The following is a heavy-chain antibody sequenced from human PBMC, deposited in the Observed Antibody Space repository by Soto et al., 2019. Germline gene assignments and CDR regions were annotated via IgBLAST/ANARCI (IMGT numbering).Heavy chain of an antibody. V-gene: IGHV1-18*01. J-gene: IGHJ6*02. CDR3: ARDAYYDFWSGTITDTEYYYYGMDV. CDR1: GYTFTSYG. CDR2: ISAYNGNT. Sequence: ASVKVSCKASGYTFTSYGISWVRQAPGQGLEWMGWISAYNGNTNYAQKLQGRVTMTTDTSTSTAYMELRSLRSDDTAVYYCARDAYYDFWSGTITDTEYYYYGMDVWGHGTRATVS. D-gene: IGHD3-3*01.